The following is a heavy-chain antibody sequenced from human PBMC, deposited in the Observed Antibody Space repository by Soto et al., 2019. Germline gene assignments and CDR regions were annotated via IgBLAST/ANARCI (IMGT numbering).Heavy chain of an antibody. CDR2: IIAYNGNT. Sequence: GASVKVSCKASGNTHTIYYILWLRQAPGQRLQWMVWIIAYNGNTNYAHKLQGRDTMTTATSTSTAYMELWSLISDDKGGYYCARDMYSSSWADYWGQGTPVTVSS. CDR3: ARDMYSSSWADY. CDR1: GNTHTIYY. D-gene: IGHD6-13*01. V-gene: IGHV1-18*01. J-gene: IGHJ4*02.